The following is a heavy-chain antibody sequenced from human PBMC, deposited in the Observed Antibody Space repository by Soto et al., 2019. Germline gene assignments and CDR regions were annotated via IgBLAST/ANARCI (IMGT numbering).Heavy chain of an antibody. J-gene: IGHJ3*02. D-gene: IGHD3-22*01. CDR1: VYTLPEFG. Sequence: APLQVSCQVSVYTLPEFGMHRVRQAPGNGVEWMGGFDPEDGETIYEQKFQGRVTMTEDTSTDTAYMELSSLRSEDTAVYYCATERALDSYDNHMLGDFAIGGQGTMGT. V-gene: IGHV1-24*01. CDR3: ATERALDSYDNHMLGDFAI. CDR2: FDPEDGET.